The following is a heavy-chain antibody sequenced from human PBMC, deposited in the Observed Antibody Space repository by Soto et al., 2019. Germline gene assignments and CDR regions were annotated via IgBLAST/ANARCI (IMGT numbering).Heavy chain of an antibody. CDR2: IHPKSGGT. Sequence: ASVKVSCKASGYSFTDYHIHWVRQAPGQGLEWLGRIHPKSGGTRTAQKFQGWVTMTTDTSSSTASMELTRLTSDYTAIYYCARGDSTDCSNGVCSFFYNHDMDFWGQGTTVTVSS. V-gene: IGHV1-2*04. CDR3: ARGDSTDCSNGVCSFFYNHDMDF. J-gene: IGHJ6*02. D-gene: IGHD2-8*01. CDR1: GYSFTDYH.